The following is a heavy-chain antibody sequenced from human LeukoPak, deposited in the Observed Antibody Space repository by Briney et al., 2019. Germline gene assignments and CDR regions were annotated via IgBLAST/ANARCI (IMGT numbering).Heavy chain of an antibody. D-gene: IGHD6-13*01. J-gene: IGHJ3*02. Sequence: GGSLRLSCAASGFTFSSYSMNWVRQAPGKGLEWVSSISSSSSYIYYADSVKGRFTISRDNAKNSLYLQMNSLRAEDTAVYYCARDQHSSSWYSILSDAFDIWGQGTMVTVSS. CDR3: ARDQHSSSWYSILSDAFDI. CDR1: GFTFSSYS. CDR2: ISSSSSYI. V-gene: IGHV3-21*01.